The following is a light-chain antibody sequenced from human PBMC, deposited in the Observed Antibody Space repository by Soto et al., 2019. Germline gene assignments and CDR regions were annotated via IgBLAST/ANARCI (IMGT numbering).Light chain of an antibody. J-gene: IGKJ2*01. CDR3: QQYNDFQYT. V-gene: IGKV1-5*03. Sequence: DIQMTQSPSTLSASVGDGVTITCRASQSIRSWLAWYQQKPGKAPKLLIYKATNLQSGVPSRFSGSGSGTDFSLTISSLQPVDSATYFCQQYNDFQYTFGPGTKLEI. CDR1: QSIRSW. CDR2: KAT.